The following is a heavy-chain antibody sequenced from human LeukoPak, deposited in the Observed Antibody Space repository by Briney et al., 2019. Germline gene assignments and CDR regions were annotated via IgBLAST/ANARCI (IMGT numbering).Heavy chain of an antibody. J-gene: IGHJ4*02. CDR3: SRDDPGNTALDS. Sequence: GGSLRLSCAASGFTFISYWMHWVRQAPGKWLVWVSRIKGYGSRTDFADSVKGRFTISRDNAKNSLYLQMNSLRAEDTAVYYCSRDDPGNTALDSSGQGSLVTVSS. D-gene: IGHD5-18*01. CDR2: IKGYGSRT. V-gene: IGHV3-74*01. CDR1: GFTFISYW.